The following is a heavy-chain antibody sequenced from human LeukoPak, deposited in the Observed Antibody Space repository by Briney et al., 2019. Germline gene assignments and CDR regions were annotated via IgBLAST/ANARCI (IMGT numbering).Heavy chain of an antibody. CDR2: IGIDSGNT. Sequence: GGSLRLSCTASGFPFIEYSMNWVRQAPGKGLEWISYIGIDSGNTKYADSVRGRFTISADKTKNSLYLQMNSLRVEDTAVYYCERDHNYAFDNWGQGTLVSVAS. CDR1: GFPFIEYS. D-gene: IGHD1-1*01. V-gene: IGHV3-48*01. J-gene: IGHJ4*02. CDR3: ERDHNYAFDN.